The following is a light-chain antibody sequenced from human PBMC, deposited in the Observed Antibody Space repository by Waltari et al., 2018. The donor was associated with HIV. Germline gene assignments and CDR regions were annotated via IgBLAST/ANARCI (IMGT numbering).Light chain of an antibody. J-gene: IGKJ1*01. CDR2: WAS. V-gene: IGKV4-1*01. CDR3: QQYYSTPPT. Sequence: DIVMTQSPHSLALSLGERAPITCKSSPSIFYSSRNANYLSWYQQNPGQSPKVLIYWASSRASGVPDRFSGSGSRTDFTLSISSLQSEDVAVYFCQQYYSTPPTFGQGTRVEIK. CDR1: PSIFYSSRNANY.